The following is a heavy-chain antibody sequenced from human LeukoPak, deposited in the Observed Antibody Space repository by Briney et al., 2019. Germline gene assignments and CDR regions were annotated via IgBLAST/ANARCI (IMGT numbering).Heavy chain of an antibody. CDR3: AKMLYGSGSYDAFDI. D-gene: IGHD3-10*01. V-gene: IGHV3-48*03. Sequence: GGSLRLSCAASGFTFSSYEMHWVRQAPGKGLEWVSYISSSGSTIYYADSVKGRFTISRDNAKNSLYLQMNSLRAEDTAVYYCAKMLYGSGSYDAFDIWGQGTMVTVSS. CDR1: GFTFSSYE. CDR2: ISSSGSTI. J-gene: IGHJ3*02.